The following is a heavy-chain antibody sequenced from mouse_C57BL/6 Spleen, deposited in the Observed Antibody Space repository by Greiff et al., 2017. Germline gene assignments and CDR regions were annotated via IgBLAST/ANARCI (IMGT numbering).Heavy chain of an antibody. V-gene: IGHV1-81*01. CDR2: IYPRSGNT. D-gene: IGHD1-1*01. CDR3: SRTTVVATDWYFDV. CDR1: GYTFTSYG. J-gene: IGHJ1*03. Sequence: VKLQESGAELARPGASVKLSCKASGYTFTSYGISWVKQRPGQGLEWIGEIYPRSGNTYYNEKFKGKATLTADKSSSTAYMELRSLTSEDSAVYFCSRTTVVATDWYFDVWGTGTTVTASS.